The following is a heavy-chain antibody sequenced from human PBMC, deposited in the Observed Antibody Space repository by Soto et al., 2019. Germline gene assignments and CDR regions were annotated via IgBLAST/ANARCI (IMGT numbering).Heavy chain of an antibody. D-gene: IGHD3-9*01. CDR2: ISGSGGST. CDR3: ATRYDIFDY. Sequence: GGSLRRTCAASGFTLSSYAMSWVRQAPGKGLEWVSAISGSGGSTYYADSVKGRFTISRDNSKNTLYLQMNSLRAEDTAVYYCATRYDIFDYWGQGTLVTVSS. V-gene: IGHV3-23*01. J-gene: IGHJ4*02. CDR1: GFTLSSYA.